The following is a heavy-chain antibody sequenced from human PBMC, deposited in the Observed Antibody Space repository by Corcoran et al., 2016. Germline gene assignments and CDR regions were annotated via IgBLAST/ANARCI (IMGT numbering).Heavy chain of an antibody. CDR2: IKQDGSEK. V-gene: IGHV3-7*03. CDR1: GFTFSSYW. D-gene: IGHD6-13*01. Sequence: EVQLVESGGGLVQPGGSLRLSCAASGFTFSSYWMSWVRQAPGKGLEWVANIKQDGSEKYYVDSVKGRFPLSRDHAQNSLYLQMNSLSAEDTAVYYCAIEYPTGAAAGTHFDYWGQGTLVTVSS. CDR3: AIEYPTGAAAGTHFDY. J-gene: IGHJ4*02.